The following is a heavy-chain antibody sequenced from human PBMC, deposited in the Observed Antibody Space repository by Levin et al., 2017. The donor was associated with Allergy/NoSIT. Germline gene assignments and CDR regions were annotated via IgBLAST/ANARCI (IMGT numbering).Heavy chain of an antibody. CDR2: IYSSGSA. CDR3: ARAEVSSEH. Sequence: SETLSLTCKVSGGSISSGSYYWSWIRQPAAKGLEWIGRIYSSGSANYNPSLKSRVTISVDTSKNQFSLKLSSVTAADTDVYYCARAEVSSEHWGQGTLVTVSS. V-gene: IGHV4-61*02. CDR1: GGSISSGSYY. D-gene: IGHD4-23*01. J-gene: IGHJ4*02.